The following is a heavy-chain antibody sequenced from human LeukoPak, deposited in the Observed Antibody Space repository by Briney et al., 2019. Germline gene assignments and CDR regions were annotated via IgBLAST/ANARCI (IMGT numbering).Heavy chain of an antibody. CDR2: IYTSGST. V-gene: IGHV4-61*02. J-gene: IGHJ2*01. CDR1: GGSISSGSYY. D-gene: IGHD4-23*01. Sequence: SQTLSLTCTVSGGSISSGSYYWSWIRQPAGKGLEWIGRIYTSGSTNYNPSLKSRVTISVDTSKNQFSLKLTSVTAADTAVYYCVRLSVVSPHRYFDLWGRGTLVTVSS. CDR3: VRLSVVSPHRYFDL.